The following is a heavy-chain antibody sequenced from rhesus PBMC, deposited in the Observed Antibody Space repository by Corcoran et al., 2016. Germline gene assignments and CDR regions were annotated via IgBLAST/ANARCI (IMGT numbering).Heavy chain of an antibody. D-gene: IGHD6-43*01. CDR1: GFTFSSYG. Sequence: EVQLVETGGGLVQPGGSLKLSCAASGFTFSSYGMSWVRQAPGKGLEWVSALNSGGGNTYYADSVKGRFAISRDNSKNTLSLPMNRLRAEDTAVYYCAKELPYSSSYAFDYWGQGVLVTVSS. CDR3: AKELPYSSSYAFDY. J-gene: IGHJ4*01. V-gene: IGHV3S5*01. CDR2: LNSGGGNT.